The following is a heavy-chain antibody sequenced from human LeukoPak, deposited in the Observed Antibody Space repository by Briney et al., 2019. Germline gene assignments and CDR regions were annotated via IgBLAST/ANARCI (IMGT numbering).Heavy chain of an antibody. Sequence: PSETLSLTCTVSGGSISSSSYYWGWIRQPPGKGLEWIGSIYYSGSTYYNPSLKSRVTISVDTSKNQFSLKLRSVTATDTAMYYCARRREAVAGAGTFDIWGQGTMVTVFS. CDR1: GGSISSSSYY. V-gene: IGHV4-39*01. CDR3: ARRREAVAGAGTFDI. D-gene: IGHD6-19*01. CDR2: IYYSGST. J-gene: IGHJ3*02.